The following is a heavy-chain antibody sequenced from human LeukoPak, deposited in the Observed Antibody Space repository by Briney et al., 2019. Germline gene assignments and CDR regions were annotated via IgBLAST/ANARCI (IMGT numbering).Heavy chain of an antibody. V-gene: IGHV3-23*01. J-gene: IGHJ4*02. D-gene: IGHD3-10*01. CDR1: GFTFSSYG. Sequence: GGTLRLSCAASGFTFSSYGMSWVRQAPGKGLEWVSAISGSGGSTYYADSVKGRFTISRDNAKNSLYLQMNSLRVEDTAVYYCARVAKYYYGSETYYFFEHWGQGTPVTASS. CDR3: ARVAKYYYGSETYYFFEH. CDR2: ISGSGGST.